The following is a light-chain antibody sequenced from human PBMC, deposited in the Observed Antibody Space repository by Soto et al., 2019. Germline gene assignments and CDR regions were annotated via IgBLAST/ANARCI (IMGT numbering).Light chain of an antibody. CDR1: QSISRS. J-gene: IGKJ4*01. CDR2: AAS. V-gene: IGKV1-39*01. Sequence: DFQMTQSPSSLSASVGDRVTITCRATQSISRSLNWYQQKPGKAPELLIYAASSLQSGVPSRFSGSGSGTDFTLTISRLEPEDFAVYYCQQYGSSPTFGGGTKVDI. CDR3: QQYGSSPT.